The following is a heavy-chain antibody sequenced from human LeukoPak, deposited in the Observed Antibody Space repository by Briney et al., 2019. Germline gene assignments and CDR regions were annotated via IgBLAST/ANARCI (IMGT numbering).Heavy chain of an antibody. CDR1: GYTFTSYD. V-gene: IGHV1-8*01. CDR3: ARVRGYSGYDLAY. CDR2: MNPNSGNT. Sequence: GASVKVSCKASGYTFTSYDIYWVRQATGQGLEWMGWMNPNSGNTGYAQKFQGRVTMTRNTSISTAYMELSSLRSEDTAVYYCARVRGYSGYDLAYWGQGTLVTVSS. J-gene: IGHJ4*02. D-gene: IGHD5-12*01.